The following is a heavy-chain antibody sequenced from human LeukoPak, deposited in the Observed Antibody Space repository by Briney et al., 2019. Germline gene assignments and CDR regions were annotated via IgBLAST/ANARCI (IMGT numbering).Heavy chain of an antibody. J-gene: IGHJ4*02. CDR3: AKVPPYPPYYDILTGYSYYFDY. CDR1: GFTFSSYA. CDR2: ISGSGGRT. D-gene: IGHD3-9*01. Sequence: GGSLRLSCAASGFTFSSYAMNWVRQAPGKGLEWVSGISGSGGRTYYADSVKGRFTISRDNSKNTLYLQMNSLRAEDTAVYYCAKVPPYPPYYDILTGYSYYFDYWGQGTLVTVSS. V-gene: IGHV3-23*01.